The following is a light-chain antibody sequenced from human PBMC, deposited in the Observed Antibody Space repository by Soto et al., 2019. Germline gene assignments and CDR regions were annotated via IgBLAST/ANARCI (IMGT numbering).Light chain of an antibody. Sequence: EIVLTQSPGTLSLSPGERATFSCRASQSVSNSSLAWYHQKPGQAPRLLLFAASRRATGIPDTFSGSGSGTGFTLTISSLQSEDFAVYYCQQYNSWPETFGQGTKVDIK. J-gene: IGKJ1*01. CDR3: QQYNSWPET. CDR2: AAS. CDR1: QSVSNSS. V-gene: IGKV3-20*01.